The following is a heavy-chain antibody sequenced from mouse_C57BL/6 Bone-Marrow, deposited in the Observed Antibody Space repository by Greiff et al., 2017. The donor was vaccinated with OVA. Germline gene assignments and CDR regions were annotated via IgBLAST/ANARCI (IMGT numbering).Heavy chain of an antibody. CDR2: INPNYGTT. CDR3: ARGGEITTVVATDFDY. Sequence: EVQLVESGPELVKPGASVKISCMASGYSFTDYNMNWVKQSNGKSLEWIGVINPNYGTTSYNQKFKGKATLTVDQSSSTAYMQLNSLTSEDSAVYYCARGGEITTVVATDFDYWGQGTTLTVSS. V-gene: IGHV1-39*01. CDR1: GYSFTDYN. J-gene: IGHJ2*01. D-gene: IGHD1-1*01.